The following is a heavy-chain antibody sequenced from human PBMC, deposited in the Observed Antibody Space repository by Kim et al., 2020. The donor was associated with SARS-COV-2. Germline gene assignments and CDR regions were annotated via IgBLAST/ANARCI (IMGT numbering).Heavy chain of an antibody. CDR1: GFTFSSYA. CDR3: ARDHIVVVTASTLVY. CDR2: ISYDGSNK. Sequence: GGSLRLSCAASGFTFSSYAMHWVRQAPGKGLEWVAVISYDGSNKYYADSVKGRFTISRDNSKNTLYLQMNSLRAEDTAVYYCARDHIVVVTASTLVYWG. D-gene: IGHD2-21*02. J-gene: IGHJ4*01. V-gene: IGHV3-30*04.